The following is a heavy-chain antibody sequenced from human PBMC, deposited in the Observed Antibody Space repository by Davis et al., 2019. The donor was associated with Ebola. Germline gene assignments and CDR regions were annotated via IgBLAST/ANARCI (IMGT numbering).Heavy chain of an antibody. J-gene: IGHJ4*02. Sequence: PSETLSLTCTVSGVSISTHYWSWIRQPPGKRLEWFGSIYYTGSAYYNSSLNSRVTISLDTSKNQFSLKLSSVTAADTAMYYCAERGGSVWGQGTLVTVSS. CDR2: IYYTGSA. CDR3: AERGGSV. V-gene: IGHV4-59*11. D-gene: IGHD3-16*01. CDR1: GVSISTHY.